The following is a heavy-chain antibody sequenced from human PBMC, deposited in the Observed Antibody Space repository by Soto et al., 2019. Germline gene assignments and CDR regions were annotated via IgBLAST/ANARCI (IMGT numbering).Heavy chain of an antibody. J-gene: IGHJ4*02. Sequence: PSQTLSLTCAISGDSVSSNSAAWNWIRQSPSRGLEWLGRTYYRSKWYNDYAVSVKRRITINPDTSKNQFSLQLNSVTPEDTAIYYCARERRALAGTGYFDYWGQGALVTVSS. CDR2: TYYRSKWYN. V-gene: IGHV6-1*01. D-gene: IGHD6-19*01. CDR3: ARERRALAGTGYFDY. CDR1: GDSVSSNSAA.